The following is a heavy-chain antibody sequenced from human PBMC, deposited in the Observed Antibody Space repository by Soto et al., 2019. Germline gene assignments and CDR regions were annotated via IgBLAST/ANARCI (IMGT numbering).Heavy chain of an antibody. J-gene: IGHJ4*02. CDR3: AKSVYNWNDGFFDY. Sequence: QVQLVESGGGVVQPGRSLSLSCAASGFIFSSYGMHWVRQAPGKGLEWVAVISYDGINKYYSDSVKGRFTISRDNSKNTLYLQMNSLRAEDTAVYYCAKSVYNWNDGFFDYWGQGTLVTVSS. CDR2: ISYDGINK. D-gene: IGHD1-1*01. V-gene: IGHV3-30*18. CDR1: GFIFSSYG.